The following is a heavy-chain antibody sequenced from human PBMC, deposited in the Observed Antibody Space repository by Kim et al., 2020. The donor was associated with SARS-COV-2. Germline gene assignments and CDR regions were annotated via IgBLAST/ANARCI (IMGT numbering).Heavy chain of an antibody. CDR3: ASGLAGQIDY. CDR2: SDT. D-gene: IGHD6-13*01. Sequence: SDTRYRPSFQGQVTISTDRSISTAYLQWNSLKASDTAMYYCASGLAGQIDYWGQGTLVTVSS. J-gene: IGHJ4*02. V-gene: IGHV5-51*01.